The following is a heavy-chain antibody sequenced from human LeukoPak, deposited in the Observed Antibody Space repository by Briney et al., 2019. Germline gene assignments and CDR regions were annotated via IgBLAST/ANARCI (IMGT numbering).Heavy chain of an antibody. D-gene: IGHD2-15*01. CDR2: IYYSGST. CDR3: ARDSDSSFDY. J-gene: IGHJ4*02. CDR1: GGSISSGGYY. Sequence: SETLSLTCTVSGGSISSGGYYWSWIRQHPGKGLEWIGYIYYSGSTYYNPPLKSRVTLSVDTSKNQFSLKLSSVTAADTAVYYCARDSDSSFDYWGQGTLVTVSS. V-gene: IGHV4-31*03.